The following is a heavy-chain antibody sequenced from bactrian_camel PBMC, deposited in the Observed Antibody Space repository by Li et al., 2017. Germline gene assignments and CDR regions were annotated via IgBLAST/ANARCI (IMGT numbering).Heavy chain of an antibody. CDR3: AAGFLLPNVVARMNPAHFPH. CDR1: GTSMYSRRC. V-gene: IGHV3S1*01. Sequence: VQLVESGGESVQAGGSLRLSCVASGTSMYSRRCLAWFRQAPGKEREGVASIWTDDGLTYYADSVKGRFTISQDSATNTLILQMTSLKPEDTAMYYCAAGFLLPNVVARMNPAHFPHSGQGTQVTVS. D-gene: IGHD2*01. J-gene: IGHJ4*01. CDR2: IWTDDGLT.